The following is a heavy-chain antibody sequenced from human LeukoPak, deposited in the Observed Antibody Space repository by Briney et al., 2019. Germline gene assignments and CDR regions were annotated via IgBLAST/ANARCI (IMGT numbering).Heavy chain of an antibody. D-gene: IGHD5-18*01. J-gene: IGHJ4*02. CDR3: ARDRAYSYGEFDY. CDR2: INSDGSST. V-gene: IGHV3-74*01. CDR1: GFTFSGYW. Sequence: GGSLRLSCAASGFTFSGYWMHWVRQAPGKGLVWVSRINSDGSSTTYADSAKGRFTLSRDNAKNTLYLQMNSLRAEDTAVHYCARDRAYSYGEFDYWGQGTLVSVSS.